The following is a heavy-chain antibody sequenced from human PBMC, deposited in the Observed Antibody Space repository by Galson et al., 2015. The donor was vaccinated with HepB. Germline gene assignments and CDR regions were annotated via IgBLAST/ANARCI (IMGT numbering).Heavy chain of an antibody. Sequence: SLRLSCAASGFTFDDYAMHWVRHSPGKGLEWVSGITWNSGDFDYADSVKGRFTISRDNARNTLYLQMNSLRPEDTALYYCAKDVTSCDSSSCSNWLAPWGRGTLVTVSS. V-gene: IGHV3-9*01. J-gene: IGHJ5*02. CDR3: AKDVTSCDSSSCSNWLAP. CDR2: ITWNSGDF. D-gene: IGHD2/OR15-2a*01. CDR1: GFTFDDYA.